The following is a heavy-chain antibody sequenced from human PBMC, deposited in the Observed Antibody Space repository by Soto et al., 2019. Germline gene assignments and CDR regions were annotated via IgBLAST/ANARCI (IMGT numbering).Heavy chain of an antibody. Sequence: PSETLSLTCTVSGGSISSGGYYWSWIRQHPGKGLEWIGYIYYSGSTYYNPSLKSRVTISVDTSKNQFSLKLSSVTAADTAVYYCARVGVQWEPIVPWGQGTLVTVSS. V-gene: IGHV4-31*03. CDR2: IYYSGST. CDR3: ARVGVQWEPIVP. J-gene: IGHJ5*02. CDR1: GGSISSGGYY. D-gene: IGHD1-26*01.